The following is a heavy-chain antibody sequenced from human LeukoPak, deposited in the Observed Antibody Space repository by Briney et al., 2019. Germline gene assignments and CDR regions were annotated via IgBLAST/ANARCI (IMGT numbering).Heavy chain of an antibody. CDR3: AREAPFSSSFDY. CDR2: IYHSGST. D-gene: IGHD6-13*01. J-gene: IGHJ4*02. CDR1: GGSISSGGYY. Sequence: SETLSLTCTVSGGSISSGGYYWSWIRQPPGKGLEWIGYIYHSGSTYYNPSLKSRVTISVDRSKNQFSLKLSSVTAADTAVYYCAREAPFSSSFDYWGQGTLVTVSS. V-gene: IGHV4-30-2*01.